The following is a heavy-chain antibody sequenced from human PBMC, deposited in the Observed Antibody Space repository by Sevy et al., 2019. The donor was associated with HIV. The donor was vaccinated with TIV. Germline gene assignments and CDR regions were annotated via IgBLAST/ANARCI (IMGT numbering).Heavy chain of an antibody. CDR1: GFSFSYYG. J-gene: IGHJ6*02. CDR2: ISHDGINE. V-gene: IGHV3-30*18. CDR3: ANGYSGSYSHSYLYALDV. Sequence: GGSLSLSCIGSGFSFSYYGIHWVRQSPGKGLDWVALISHDGINEYYADSVQGRFTISRDNCKNTVYLEMNSLRNEDTAIYFFANGYSGSYSHSYLYALDVWGQGTTVTVSS. D-gene: IGHD1-26*01.